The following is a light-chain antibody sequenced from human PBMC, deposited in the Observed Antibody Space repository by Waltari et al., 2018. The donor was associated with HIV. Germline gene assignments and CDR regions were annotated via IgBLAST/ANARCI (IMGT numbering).Light chain of an antibody. Sequence: QSALTQPRSVSGSHGQSVTISCNGTGSDVGGDKYVSWYQQHPGKAPTLMVYDVTKRPSGVPDRFSGSKSDNTASLTISVLQAEDEAEYYCCSYPGSYPVVFGGGTKLTVL. CDR3: CSYPGSYPVV. CDR1: GSDVGGDKY. CDR2: DVT. V-gene: IGLV2-11*01. J-gene: IGLJ2*01.